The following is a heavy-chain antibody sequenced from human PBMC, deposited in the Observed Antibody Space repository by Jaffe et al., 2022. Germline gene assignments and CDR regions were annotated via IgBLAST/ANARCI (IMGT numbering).Heavy chain of an antibody. J-gene: IGHJ4*02. Sequence: QVQLVESGGGVVQPGGSLRLSCAASGFTFSSYGMHWVRQAPGKGLEWVAFIRYDGSNKYYADSVKGRFTISRDNSKNTLYLQMNSLRAEDTAVYYCAKPHRLRPAAIYYFDYWGQGTLVTVSS. D-gene: IGHD2-2*01. CDR3: AKPHRLRPAAIYYFDY. CDR1: GFTFSSYG. V-gene: IGHV3-30*02. CDR2: IRYDGSNK.